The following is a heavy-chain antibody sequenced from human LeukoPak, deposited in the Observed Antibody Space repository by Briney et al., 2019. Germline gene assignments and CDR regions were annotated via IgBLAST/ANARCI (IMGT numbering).Heavy chain of an antibody. V-gene: IGHV4-4*07. D-gene: IGHD6-6*01. J-gene: IGHJ6*03. Sequence: PETLSLTCTVSGGSISSYYWSWIRQPAGKGLEWIGRIYTSGSTNYNPSLKSRVTMSVDTSKNQFSLKLSSVTAADTAVYYCARDWGVTARPGYMDVWGKGTTVTVSS. CDR3: ARDWGVTARPGYMDV. CDR2: IYTSGST. CDR1: GGSISSYY.